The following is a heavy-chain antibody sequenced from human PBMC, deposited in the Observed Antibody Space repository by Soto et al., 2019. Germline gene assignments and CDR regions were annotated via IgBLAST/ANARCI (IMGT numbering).Heavy chain of an antibody. CDR2: ISSSSSYI. CDR1: GFTFSSYS. V-gene: IGHV3-21*01. D-gene: IGHD3-9*01. CDR3: ARDWSDDILTGPHDY. J-gene: IGHJ4*02. Sequence: KPGGSLRLSCAASGFTFSSYSMNWVRQAPGKGLEWVSSISSSSSYIYYADSVKGRFTISRDNAKNSLYLQMNSLRAEDTAVYYCARDWSDDILTGPHDYWGQGTLVTVSS.